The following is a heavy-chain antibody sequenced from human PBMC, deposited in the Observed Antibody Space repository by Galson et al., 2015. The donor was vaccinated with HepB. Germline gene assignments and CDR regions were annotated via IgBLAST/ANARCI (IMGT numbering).Heavy chain of an antibody. CDR2: ISAYNGNT. Sequence: SVKVSCKASSYTFPDYGISWVRQAPGQGLEWMGWISAYNGNTKYVQNFQGRVTMTTDTSTSTVYMELRGLRSDDTAVYYCARDTSHGDSSLCYWGQGTLVTVSS. J-gene: IGHJ4*02. D-gene: IGHD4-17*01. V-gene: IGHV1-18*01. CDR1: SYTFPDYG. CDR3: ARDTSHGDSSLCY.